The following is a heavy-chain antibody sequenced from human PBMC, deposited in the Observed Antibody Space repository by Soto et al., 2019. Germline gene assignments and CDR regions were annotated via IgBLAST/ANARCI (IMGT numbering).Heavy chain of an antibody. V-gene: IGHV5-51*01. D-gene: IGHD3-16*01. Sequence: GESLKISCKGSEYTFTTYWIGWVRQMPGKGLEWMGIIYPRDSDTRYSPSFQGQVTISADKSISTAYLQWSSLKASDGAIFYCARQGCSYALDVWGPGTTVTVSS. J-gene: IGHJ6*02. CDR2: IYPRDSDT. CDR3: ARQGCSYALDV. CDR1: EYTFTTYW.